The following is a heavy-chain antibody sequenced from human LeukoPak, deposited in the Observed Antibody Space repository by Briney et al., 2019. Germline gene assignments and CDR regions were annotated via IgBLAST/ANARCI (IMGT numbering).Heavy chain of an antibody. CDR2: IIPIFGTA. J-gene: IGHJ4*02. CDR3: ARDGGADDY. V-gene: IGHV1-69*05. Sequence: ASVKVSSKASGGTFSSYAISWVRQAPGQGLEWMGGIIPIFGTANYAQKFQGRVTITTDESTSTAYTELSSLRSEDTPVYYCARDGGADDYWGQGTLVTVSS. D-gene: IGHD3-16*01. CDR1: GGTFSSYA.